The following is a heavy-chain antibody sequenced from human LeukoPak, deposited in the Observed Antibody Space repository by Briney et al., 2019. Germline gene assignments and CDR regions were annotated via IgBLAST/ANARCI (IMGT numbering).Heavy chain of an antibody. CDR3: ARHVDTAMGYFFYVDV. Sequence: SETLSLTCTVPGVSFSSFQWSWIRQPPGKGLEWIGYIYTSGSTNYNPSLKSRVTISVDTSKSQVSLKLSSVTAADTAVYYCARHVDTAMGYFFYVDVWGTGTTVTVSS. J-gene: IGHJ6*03. D-gene: IGHD5-18*01. V-gene: IGHV4-4*09. CDR2: IYTSGST. CDR1: GVSFSSFQ.